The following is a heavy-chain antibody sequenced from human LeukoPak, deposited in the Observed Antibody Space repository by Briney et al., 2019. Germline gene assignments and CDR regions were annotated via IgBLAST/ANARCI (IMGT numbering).Heavy chain of an antibody. CDR3: AKGGKWDVTPFDY. J-gene: IGHJ4*02. CDR2: ISGGGGST. CDR1: GFTFTSYS. D-gene: IGHD1-26*01. V-gene: IGHV3-23*01. Sequence: GGSLRLSCAASGFTFTSYSMNWVRQAPGKGLEWVSTISGGGGSTYYANSVKGRFTISRDNSKNTLYLQVNSLRAEDTAVYYCAKGGKWDVTPFDYWGQGTLVTVSS.